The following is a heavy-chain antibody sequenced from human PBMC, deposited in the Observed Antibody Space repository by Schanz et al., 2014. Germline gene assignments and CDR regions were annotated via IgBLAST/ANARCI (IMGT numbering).Heavy chain of an antibody. CDR3: ARGGSTEDVFDI. V-gene: IGHV1-69*02. J-gene: IGHJ4*02. D-gene: IGHD3-3*01. CDR1: GGTFSSDT. CDR2: IVPIAGIT. Sequence: QVHLVQSGAEVKKPGSSVTVSCKASGGTFSSDTFSWVRKAPGQGLEWMGRIVPIAGITNYAQKVQCRVTIAADKSADTAYMELSSLRSDDAAVYYCARGGSTEDVFDIWGQGTLVTVAS.